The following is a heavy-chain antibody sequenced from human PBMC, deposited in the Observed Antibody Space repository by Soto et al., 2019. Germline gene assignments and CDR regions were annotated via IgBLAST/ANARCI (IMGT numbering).Heavy chain of an antibody. CDR1: GFTFSSYE. CDR2: ISSTGSTK. CDR3: ARGGGGGLFEH. D-gene: IGHD2-21*01. J-gene: IGHJ5*02. Sequence: PGGSLRLSCATSGFTFSSYEMNRVRLAPGKGLEWISYISSTGSTKHYADSVTGRFTISRDNAKNSLSLQMNSLRVEDTAVYYCARGGGGGLFEHWGQGVLVTVSS. V-gene: IGHV3-48*03.